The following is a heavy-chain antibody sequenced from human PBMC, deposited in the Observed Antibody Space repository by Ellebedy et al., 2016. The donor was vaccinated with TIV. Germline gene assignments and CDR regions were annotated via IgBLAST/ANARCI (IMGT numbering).Heavy chain of an antibody. D-gene: IGHD1-1*01. CDR3: VRVHCSITTCDYYYMDV. CDR1: GGSVSRYS. Sequence: SEPLSLTXTASGGSVSRYSWSWIRQPAGKGLEWIGRIFTSGSFNYNPSLMSRVTMSVVTSKNQISLRLNSVTTADTAVYYCVRVHCSITTCDYYYMDVWGKGTTVTVSS. CDR2: IFTSGSF. J-gene: IGHJ6*03. V-gene: IGHV4-4*07.